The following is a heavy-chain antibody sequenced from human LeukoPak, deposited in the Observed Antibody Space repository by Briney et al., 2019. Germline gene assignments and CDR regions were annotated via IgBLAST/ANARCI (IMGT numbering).Heavy chain of an antibody. CDR1: GFTFSDYY. D-gene: IGHD3-3*01. Sequence: GGSLRLSCAASGFTFSDYYMSWIRQAPGKGLEWVSYISSSGSTIYYADSVEGRFTISRDNAKNSLYLQMNSLRAEDMAVYYCARASGYYTPSFDYWGQGTLVTVSS. V-gene: IGHV3-11*04. CDR3: ARASGYYTPSFDY. J-gene: IGHJ4*02. CDR2: ISSSGSTI.